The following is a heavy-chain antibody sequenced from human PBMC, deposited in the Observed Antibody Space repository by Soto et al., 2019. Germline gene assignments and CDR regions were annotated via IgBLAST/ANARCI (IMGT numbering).Heavy chain of an antibody. V-gene: IGHV4-39*01. CDR2: IYYSGST. Sequence: ETLSLTCTVSGGSISSSSYYWGWIRQPPGKGLEWIGSIYYSGSTYYNPSLKSRVTISVDTSKNQFSLKLSSVTAADTAVYYCARTRQDYYDQYYFDYWGQGTLVTVSS. D-gene: IGHD3-22*01. CDR3: ARTRQDYYDQYYFDY. J-gene: IGHJ4*02. CDR1: GGSISSSSYY.